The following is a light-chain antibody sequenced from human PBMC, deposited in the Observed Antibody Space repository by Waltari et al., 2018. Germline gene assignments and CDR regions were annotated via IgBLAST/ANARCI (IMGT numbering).Light chain of an antibody. CDR2: GAS. V-gene: IGKV3-20*01. CDR3: QQYGSSPST. Sequence: IVLTQSPGTLPLPPGERATLSCRASQSVRSSYLAWYQQKPGQAPRLLIYGASSRAAGIPDRFSGSGSGTDFTLTISRLEPEDFAVYYCQQYGSSPSTFGQGTKVEVK. J-gene: IGKJ1*01. CDR1: QSVRSSY.